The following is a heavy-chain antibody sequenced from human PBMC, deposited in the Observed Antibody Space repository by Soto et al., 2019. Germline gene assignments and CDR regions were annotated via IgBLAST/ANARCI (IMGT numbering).Heavy chain of an antibody. V-gene: IGHV4-39*01. J-gene: IGHJ4*02. CDR3: ARVGALWFGEGGDY. D-gene: IGHD3-10*01. CDR2: IYYSGST. CDR1: GGSISSSSYY. Sequence: QLQLQESGPGLVKPSETLSLTCTVSGGSISSSSYYWGWIRQPPGKGLEWIGSIYYSGSTYYNPSHKGRVPRSVNTSKTQFSLKPSSVTAADTAGYYCARVGALWFGEGGDYWGQGTLVTVSS.